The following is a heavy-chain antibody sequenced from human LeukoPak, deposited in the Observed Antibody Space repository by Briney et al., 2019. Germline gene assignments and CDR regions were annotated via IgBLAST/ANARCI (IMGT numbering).Heavy chain of an antibody. Sequence: GSLRLSCAASGFTVSSNYMSWVRQAPGKGLEWVSVVYSGGSTYYADSVKGRFTISRDNSKNTLYLQMNSLRAEDTAVYYCARDKKTDDYYYYGMDVWGQGTTVTVSS. J-gene: IGHJ6*02. CDR3: ARDKKTDDYYYYGMDV. CDR1: GFTVSSNY. V-gene: IGHV3-66*01. CDR2: VYSGGST.